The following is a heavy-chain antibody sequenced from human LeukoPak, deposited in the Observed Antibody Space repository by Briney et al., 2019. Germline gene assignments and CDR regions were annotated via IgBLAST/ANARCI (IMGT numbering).Heavy chain of an antibody. J-gene: IGHJ4*02. D-gene: IGHD3-10*01. Sequence: GGSLRLSCAASGFTFSRYAMSWVRQAPGKGLEWVSAISCSGGSTYYADSVKGRFTISRDNSKNTLYLQMNSLRAEDTAVYYCAKVSYHYYGSGSYVLDYWGQGTLVTVSS. CDR2: ISCSGGST. CDR3: AKVSYHYYGSGSYVLDY. V-gene: IGHV3-23*01. CDR1: GFTFSRYA.